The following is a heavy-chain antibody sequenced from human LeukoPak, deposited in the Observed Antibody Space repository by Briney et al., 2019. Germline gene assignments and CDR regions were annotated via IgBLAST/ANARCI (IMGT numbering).Heavy chain of an antibody. V-gene: IGHV4-39*01. J-gene: IGHJ4*02. Sequence: SETLSLTCTVSGGSISSSSYFWGWIRQPPGKGLEWIGSINYSGSTYYNPSLKSRVTISVDTSMNQFSLKLSSVTAADTAVYYCARRFIGDHSSDYSLFDYRGQGTLVTVSS. CDR1: GGSISSSSYF. CDR2: INYSGST. CDR3: ARRFIGDHSSDYSLFDY. D-gene: IGHD3-22*01.